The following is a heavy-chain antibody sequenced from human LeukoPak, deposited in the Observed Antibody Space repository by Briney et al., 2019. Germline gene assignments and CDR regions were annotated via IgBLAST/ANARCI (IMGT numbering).Heavy chain of an antibody. D-gene: IGHD3-10*01. J-gene: IGHJ3*02. CDR3: ARAIWFGELSAAFDT. V-gene: IGHV4-31*03. Sequence: SETLSLTCTVSGGSISSGGYYWSWIRQHPGKGLEWIGYIYYSGSTYYNPSLKSRVTISVDTSKNQFSLKLSSVTAADTAVYYCARAIWFGELSAAFDTWGQGTMVTVSS. CDR1: GGSISSGGYY. CDR2: IYYSGST.